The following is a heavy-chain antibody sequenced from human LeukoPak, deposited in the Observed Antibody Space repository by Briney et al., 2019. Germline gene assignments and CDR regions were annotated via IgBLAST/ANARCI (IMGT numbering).Heavy chain of an antibody. CDR2: IYTSGST. CDR1: GGSISSYY. CDR3: ARVTTAVVAATFDY. J-gene: IGHJ4*02. V-gene: IGHV4-4*07. Sequence: SETLSLTCTVSGGSISSYYWSWLRQPAGKGLEWVGRIYTSGSTYYNTSLKSRVTISVDTSKNHFSLKLTSVTVADTAVYYCARVTTAVVAATFDYWGQGTLVTVSS. D-gene: IGHD2-15*01.